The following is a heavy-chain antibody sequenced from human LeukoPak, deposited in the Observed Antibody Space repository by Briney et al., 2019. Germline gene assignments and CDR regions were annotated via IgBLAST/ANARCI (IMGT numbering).Heavy chain of an antibody. D-gene: IGHD3-22*01. CDR2: IYYSGST. J-gene: IGHJ4*02. CDR3: ARGVSYYYDSSGSFYFDY. CDR1: GGSISGYY. V-gene: IGHV4-59*01. Sequence: SETLSLTCTVSGGSISGYYWSWIQQPPGKGLEWIGYIYYSGSTNYSPSLKSRVTISMDTSKNQFSLKLSSVTAADTAVYYCARGVSYYYDSSGSFYFDYWGQGTLVTVSS.